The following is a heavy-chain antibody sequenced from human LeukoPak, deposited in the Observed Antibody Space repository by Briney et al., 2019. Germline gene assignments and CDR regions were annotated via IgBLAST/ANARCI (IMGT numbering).Heavy chain of an antibody. CDR3: AKTYGDYERNYYYYYYMDV. CDR2: IYYSGST. D-gene: IGHD4-17*01. Sequence: SETLSLTCTVSGGSISSSGYYWGWIRQPPGKGLEWIGSIYYSGSTYYNPSLKSRVTISVDTSKNQFSLKLSSVTAADTAVYYCAKTYGDYERNYYYYYYMDVWGKGTTVTISS. J-gene: IGHJ6*03. CDR1: GGSISSSGYY. V-gene: IGHV4-39*01.